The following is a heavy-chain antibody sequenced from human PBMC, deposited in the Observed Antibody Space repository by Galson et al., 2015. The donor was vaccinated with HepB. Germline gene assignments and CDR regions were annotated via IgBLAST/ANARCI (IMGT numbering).Heavy chain of an antibody. CDR1: GGTFSSYA. D-gene: IGHD2-15*01. Sequence: SVKVSCKASGGTFSSYAISWVRQAPGQGPEWMGGIIPIFGTANYAQKFQGRVTITADESTSTAYMELSSLRSEDTAVYYCARGYCSGGSCYPGGGDYGMDVWGQGTTVTVSS. V-gene: IGHV1-69*13. CDR2: IIPIFGTA. J-gene: IGHJ6*02. CDR3: ARGYCSGGSCYPGGGDYGMDV.